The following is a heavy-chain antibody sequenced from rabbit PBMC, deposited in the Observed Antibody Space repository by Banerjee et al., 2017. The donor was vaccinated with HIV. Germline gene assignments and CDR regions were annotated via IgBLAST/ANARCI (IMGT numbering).Heavy chain of an antibody. CDR3: AWVGSPSGYASSRCERRPVVIV. Sequence: QEQLEESGGDLVKPEGSLTLTCTASGFSFSNKYVMCWVRQAPGKGLEWIACINTSSGNACYTSWTKGRFTISRAASTAGARQMTSRTAAAPATYLCAWVGSPSGYASSRCERRPVVIVWG. CDR2: INTSSGNA. V-gene: IGHV1S45*01. CDR1: GFSFSNKYV. J-gene: IGHJ4*01. D-gene: IGHD6-1*01.